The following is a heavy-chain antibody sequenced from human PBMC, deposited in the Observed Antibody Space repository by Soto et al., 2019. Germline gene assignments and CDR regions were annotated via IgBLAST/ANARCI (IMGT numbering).Heavy chain of an antibody. Sequence: QVQLVQSGAEVKKPGASVKVSCKASGYTFTNYGISWVRQAPGQGLERMGWISAYNGNTKYAQKLQGRVTMTTDTSTGTAYMELRSLRSDDTAVYYCARGVGSGSYYNQYNWFDPWGQGTLVTVSS. V-gene: IGHV1-18*01. CDR2: ISAYNGNT. CDR3: ARGVGSGSYYNQYNWFDP. D-gene: IGHD3-10*01. J-gene: IGHJ5*02. CDR1: GYTFTNYG.